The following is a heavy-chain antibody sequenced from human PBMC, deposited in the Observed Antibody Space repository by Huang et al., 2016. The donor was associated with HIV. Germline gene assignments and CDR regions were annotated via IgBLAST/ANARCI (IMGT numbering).Heavy chain of an antibody. CDR2: ISTYNR. D-gene: IGHD3-22*01. Sequence: QVQLVQSGAEVKKPGASVKVSCKASGYTFTDYGISWVRQAPGQGLEWVGWISTYNRHTDTATSTAYMELMSLTSDDTAVYYCARDRGRHYYDTTGYRTYDGFDFWGRGTMVSVSS. CDR1: GYTFTDYG. J-gene: IGHJ3*01. V-gene: IGHV1-18*04. CDR3: ARDRGRHYYDTTGYRTYDGFDF.